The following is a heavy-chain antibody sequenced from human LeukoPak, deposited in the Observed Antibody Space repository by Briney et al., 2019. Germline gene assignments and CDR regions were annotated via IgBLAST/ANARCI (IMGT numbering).Heavy chain of an antibody. D-gene: IGHD1-26*01. CDR1: GSTFSSYA. CDR2: ISYDGSNK. CDR3: ARGPEWEPYYFDY. J-gene: IGHJ4*02. V-gene: IGHV3-30-3*01. Sequence: GSLRLSCAASGSTFSSYAMHWVRQAPGKGLEWVAVISYDGSNKNYADSVKGRFTISRDNSRNTLYLQMNSLRAEDTAVYYCARGPEWEPYYFDYWGQGTLVTVSS.